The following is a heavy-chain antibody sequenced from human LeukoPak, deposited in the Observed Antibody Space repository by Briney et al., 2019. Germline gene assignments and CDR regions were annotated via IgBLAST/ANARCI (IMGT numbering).Heavy chain of an antibody. J-gene: IGHJ4*02. CDR3: ARETDSYDFWSGYYSEGYFDY. CDR1: GYTFTSYG. CDR2: ISAYNGNT. V-gene: IGHV1-18*01. Sequence: ASVKVSCKASGYTFTSYGISWVRQAPGLGLEWMGWISAYNGNTNYAQKLQGRVTMTTDTSTSTAYMELRSLRSDDTAVYYCARETDSYDFWSGYYSEGYFDYWGQGTLVTVSS. D-gene: IGHD3-3*01.